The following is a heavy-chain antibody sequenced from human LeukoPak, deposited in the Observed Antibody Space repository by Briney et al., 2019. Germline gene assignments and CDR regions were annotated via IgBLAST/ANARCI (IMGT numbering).Heavy chain of an antibody. CDR1: GYTFTSYA. D-gene: IGHD1-1*01. Sequence: SVKXXCKASGYTFTSYAMNWVRQAPGQGLEWMGWINTNTGNPTYAQGFTGRFVFSLDTSVSTAYLQISSLRAEDTAVYYCXXDWNDVLYYYYMDVWGKGTTVTVSS. J-gene: IGHJ6*03. V-gene: IGHV7-4-1*02. CDR3: XXDWNDVLYYYYMDV. CDR2: INTNTGNP.